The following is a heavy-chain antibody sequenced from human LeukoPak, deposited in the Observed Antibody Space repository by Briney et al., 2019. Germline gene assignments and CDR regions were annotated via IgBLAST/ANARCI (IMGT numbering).Heavy chain of an antibody. Sequence: GGSLRLSCAASGFTFSNYGMHWVRQAPGKGLQWVSSISSSTTYIYYADSVKGRFTISRDNAKNSLYLQMNSLRAEDTAVYYCARGDYGAPFDYWGQGTLVTVSS. D-gene: IGHD4-17*01. CDR2: ISSSTTYI. V-gene: IGHV3-21*01. J-gene: IGHJ4*02. CDR3: ARGDYGAPFDY. CDR1: GFTFSNYG.